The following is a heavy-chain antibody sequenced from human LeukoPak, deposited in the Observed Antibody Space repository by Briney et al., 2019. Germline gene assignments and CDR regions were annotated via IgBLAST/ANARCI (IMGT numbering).Heavy chain of an antibody. CDR1: GGSISSSNW. V-gene: IGHV4-4*02. CDR3: ARERVWRYCGGDSCGWFDP. J-gene: IGHJ5*02. Sequence: TPSETLSLTCAVSGGSISSSNWWSWVRQPPGKGLEWIGEIYHSGSTNYNPSLKSRVTISVDTSKNQFSLKLSSVTAADTAVYYCARERVWRYCGGDSCGWFDPRGQGTLVTVSS. D-gene: IGHD2-21*02. CDR2: IYHSGST.